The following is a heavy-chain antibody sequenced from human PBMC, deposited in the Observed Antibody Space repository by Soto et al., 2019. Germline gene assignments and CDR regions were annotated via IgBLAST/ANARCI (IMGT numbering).Heavy chain of an antibody. CDR2: ISYDGSNK. D-gene: IGHD6-13*01. Sequence: QVQLVESGGGVVQPGRSLRLSCAASGFTFSSYGMHWVRQAPGQGLEWVAVISYDGSNKYYADSVKGRFTISRDNSKNTLYLQMNSLRAEDTAVYYCAKEGKLAAVGAFDIWGQGTMVTVSS. CDR1: GFTFSSYG. CDR3: AKEGKLAAVGAFDI. V-gene: IGHV3-30*18. J-gene: IGHJ3*02.